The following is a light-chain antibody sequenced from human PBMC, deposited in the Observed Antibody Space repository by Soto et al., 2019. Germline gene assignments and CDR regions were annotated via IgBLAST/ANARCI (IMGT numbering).Light chain of an antibody. CDR2: EVS. V-gene: IGLV2-14*01. Sequence: QSALTQPASVSGSPGQSITISYTGTSSDVGGYNYVSWYQQHPGKAPKLMIYEVSNRPSGVSNRFSGSKSGNTASLTISGLQAEDEADYYCSPYTSTSTYVFGSGTKVTVL. CDR3: SPYTSTSTYV. CDR1: SSDVGGYNY. J-gene: IGLJ1*01.